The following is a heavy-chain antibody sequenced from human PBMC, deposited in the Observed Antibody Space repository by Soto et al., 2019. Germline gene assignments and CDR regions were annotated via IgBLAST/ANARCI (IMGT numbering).Heavy chain of an antibody. CDR2: IWYDGSNK. D-gene: IGHD3-22*01. V-gene: IGHV3-33*01. J-gene: IGHJ4*02. Sequence: QVQLVESGGGVVQPGRSLRLSCAASGFTFSSYGMHWVRQAPGKGLEWVAVIWYDGSNKYYADSVKGRFTISRDNSKKTLYLQMKSVKAEDMAVYYCARGTVVKSTFFDNWGQGTMVTVSS. CDR1: GFTFSSYG. CDR3: ARGTVVKSTFFDN.